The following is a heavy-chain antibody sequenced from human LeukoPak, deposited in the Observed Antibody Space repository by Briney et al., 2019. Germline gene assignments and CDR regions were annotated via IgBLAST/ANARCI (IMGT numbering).Heavy chain of an antibody. CDR3: ARGGGYASPIGY. D-gene: IGHD5-12*01. V-gene: IGHV4-59*01. CDR1: GGSISTYY. Sequence: SETLSLTCTLSGGSISTYYWSWMRQPPGKGLEWIGYIYHSGSTNYNPSLKSRVTISVDTSKNQFSLKLSSVTAADTAVYYCARGGGYASPIGYWGQGALVTVSS. CDR2: IYHSGST. J-gene: IGHJ4*02.